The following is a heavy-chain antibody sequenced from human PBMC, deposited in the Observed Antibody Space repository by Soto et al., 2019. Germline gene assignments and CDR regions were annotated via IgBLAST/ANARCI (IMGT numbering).Heavy chain of an antibody. D-gene: IGHD4-17*01. Sequence: QVQLVQSGAEVKKPGSSVKVSCKASGGTFSSYAISWVRQAPGQGLEWMGGIIPILGTANYAQKFQGRVTITADESTSTAYMELSSLRSEDTAVYYCARVLGYDYGDYGGKSGWFDPWGQGTLVTVSS. CDR3: ARVLGYDYGDYGGKSGWFDP. CDR2: IIPILGTA. CDR1: GGTFSSYA. J-gene: IGHJ5*02. V-gene: IGHV1-69*01.